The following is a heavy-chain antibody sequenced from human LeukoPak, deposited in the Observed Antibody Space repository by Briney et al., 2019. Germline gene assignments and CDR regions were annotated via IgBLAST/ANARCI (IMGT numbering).Heavy chain of an antibody. CDR3: VRDPDALDF. CDR2: SRSSGSPR. V-gene: IGHV3-48*02. CDR1: GFTFSSYS. J-gene: IGHJ4*02. Sequence: GGSLRLSCAASGFTFSSYSMNWARQAPGKGLEWVSYSRSSGSPRYYADSVRGRFTISRDNAKNSLYLQMNSLRDEDTAVYYCVRDPDALDFWGQGTPVTVSS.